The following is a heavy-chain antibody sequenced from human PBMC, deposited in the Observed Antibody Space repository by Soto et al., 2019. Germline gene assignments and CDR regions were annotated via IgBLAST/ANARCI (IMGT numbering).Heavy chain of an antibody. D-gene: IGHD2-21*01. J-gene: IGHJ4*02. V-gene: IGHV4-34*01. CDR1: GGSFSGYY. CDR3: ARGGGLFHYFDY. CDR2: INHSGST. Sequence: SETLSLTCAVYGGSFSGYYWSWIRQPPGKGLEWIGEINHSGSTNYNPSLKSRVTISVDTSKNQFSLKLSSVTAADTAVYYCARGGGLFHYFDYWGQGTLVTVSS.